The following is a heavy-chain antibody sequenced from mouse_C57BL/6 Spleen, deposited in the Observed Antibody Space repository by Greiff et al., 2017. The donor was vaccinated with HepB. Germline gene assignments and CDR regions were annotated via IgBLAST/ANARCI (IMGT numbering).Heavy chain of an antibody. Sequence: ESGPGLVKPSQSLSLTCSVTGYSITSGYYWNWIRQFPGNKLEWMGYISYDGSNNYNPSLKNRISITRDTSKNQFFLKLNSVTTEDTATYYCARFDGYYDYYAMDYWGQGTSVTVSS. D-gene: IGHD2-3*01. CDR3: ARFDGYYDYYAMDY. J-gene: IGHJ4*01. CDR2: ISYDGSN. CDR1: GYSITSGYY. V-gene: IGHV3-6*01.